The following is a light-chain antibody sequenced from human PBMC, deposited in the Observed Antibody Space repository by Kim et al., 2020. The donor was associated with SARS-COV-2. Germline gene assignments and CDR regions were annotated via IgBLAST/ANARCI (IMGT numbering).Light chain of an antibody. CDR1: RSEVGKCIH. J-gene: IGLJ7*01. CDR2: GVT. V-gene: IGLV2-23*02. Sequence: QSHTNSVRASRSEVGKCIHVAWYQQHPGKAPKWMIDGVTKRPSGVSKGCAGSKSGNTATLTISGRQAEDEADYYCCSYAGSRNVLGGGTQLTVL. CDR3: CSYAGSRNV.